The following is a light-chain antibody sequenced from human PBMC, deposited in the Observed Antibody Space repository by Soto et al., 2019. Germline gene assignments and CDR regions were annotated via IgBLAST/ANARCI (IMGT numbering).Light chain of an antibody. J-gene: IGKJ2*01. CDR2: GAS. CDR3: QQYGSSAMYT. Sequence: EIVLTQSPGTLSLSPGERATLSCRASQSVSSSYLAWYQQKPGQAPRLLIYGASSRSTGIPDRFSGSVSGTDFTLTISRLEPEDCAVYYCQQYGSSAMYTFGQGTKLEIK. CDR1: QSVSSSY. V-gene: IGKV3-20*01.